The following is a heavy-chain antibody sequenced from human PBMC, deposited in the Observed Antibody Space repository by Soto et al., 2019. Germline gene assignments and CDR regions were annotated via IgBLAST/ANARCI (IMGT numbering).Heavy chain of an antibody. CDR2: ISWNSVSR. J-gene: IGHJ3*02. V-gene: IGHV3-9*01. CDR1: GFTFDDYA. Sequence: EVQVVESGGGLVQPGRSLRLFCAASGFTFDDYAMHWVRQVPGKGLAWVSGISWNSVSRGYADSVKGRFTIARDNAKNSLYLQMNSLRAEDTALYYCAKNIAATGHDGFDIWGQGTMVTVSS. CDR3: AKNIAATGHDGFDI. D-gene: IGHD6-13*01.